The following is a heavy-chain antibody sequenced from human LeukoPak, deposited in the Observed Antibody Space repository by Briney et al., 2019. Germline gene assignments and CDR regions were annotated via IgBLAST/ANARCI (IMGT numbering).Heavy chain of an antibody. CDR1: GYTFTSYY. CDR3: ARYGFSSVWQGGWHAFDI. D-gene: IGHD6-25*01. CDR2: INPTSGDT. V-gene: IGHV1-46*03. J-gene: IGHJ3*02. Sequence: ASLKVSCKASGYTFTSYYVHWVRQAPGQGLEWMGIINPTSGDTDYAQNFQGRVTMTRDMSTSTVYMELRSLRSEDTAVYYCARYGFSSVWQGGWHAFDIWGLGTMVTVSS.